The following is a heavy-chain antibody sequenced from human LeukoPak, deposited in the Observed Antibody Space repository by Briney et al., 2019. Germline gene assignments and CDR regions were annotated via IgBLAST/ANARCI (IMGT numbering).Heavy chain of an antibody. CDR3: ASLDY. Sequence: GGSLRLSCAASGFTFSSYSMNWVRQAPGKGLDWVSVLYSGGIRYYAGFVQGRFTISRDNAKNSLYLQMNSLRAEDTAVYYCASLDYWGQGILVTVSS. J-gene: IGHJ4*02. CDR2: LYSGGIR. V-gene: IGHV3-21*01. CDR1: GFTFSSYS.